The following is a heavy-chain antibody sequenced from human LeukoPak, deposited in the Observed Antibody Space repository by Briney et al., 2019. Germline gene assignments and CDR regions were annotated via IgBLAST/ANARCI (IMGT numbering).Heavy chain of an antibody. V-gene: IGHV3-7*03. CDR2: IKEDGSKK. J-gene: IGHJ6*02. Sequence: GGSLRLSCAASGFTFSSYWTTWVRQAPGKGLEWVANIKEDGSKKNYVDSVKGRFTISRDNAKNSLYLQMNSLRAEDTAVYYCARVGAHGQARQIYYYYGMDVWGQGTTVTVSS. CDR1: GFTFSSYW. D-gene: IGHD6-6*01. CDR3: ARVGAHGQARQIYYYYGMDV.